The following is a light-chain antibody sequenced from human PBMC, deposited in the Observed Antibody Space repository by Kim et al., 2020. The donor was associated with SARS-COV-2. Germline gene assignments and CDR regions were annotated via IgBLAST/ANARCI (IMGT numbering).Light chain of an antibody. CDR1: QSVSSY. CDR2: DAS. CDR3: QQRSNWPPLT. J-gene: IGKJ4*01. V-gene: IGKV3-11*01. Sequence: SPGERATLSCRASQSVSSYSAWYQQKPGQAPRLLIYDASNRATGIPARFSGSGSGTDFTLTISSLEPEDFAVYYCQQRSNWPPLTFGGGTKVDIK.